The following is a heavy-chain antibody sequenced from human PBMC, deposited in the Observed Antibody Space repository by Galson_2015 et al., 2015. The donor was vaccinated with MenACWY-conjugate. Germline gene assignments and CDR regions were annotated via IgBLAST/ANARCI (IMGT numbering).Heavy chain of an antibody. Sequence: WSWFRQPPGKGLEWIAYIRENGDLKDNPPFKSRVTMSADKSKNQFSLRLISVTAADTAVYYCTTADHRYCSRTNCPFDHWGQGTLVTVSS. J-gene: IGHJ4*02. CDR2: IRENGDL. CDR3: TTADHRYCSRTNCPFDH. V-gene: IGHV4-59*08. D-gene: IGHD2-2*01.